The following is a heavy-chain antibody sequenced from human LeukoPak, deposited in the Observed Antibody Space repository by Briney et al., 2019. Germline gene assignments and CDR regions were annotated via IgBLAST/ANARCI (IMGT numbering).Heavy chain of an antibody. V-gene: IGHV4-34*01. CDR2: INHSGST. J-gene: IGHJ3*02. CDR1: GGSFSGYY. CDR3: ARALTVGATSDAFDI. Sequence: SETLSLTCAVYGGSFSGYYWGWIRQPPGKGLEWIGEINHSGSTNYNPSLESRVTISVDTSKNQFSLKLSSVTAADTAVYYCARALTVGATSDAFDIWGQGTMVTVSS. D-gene: IGHD1-26*01.